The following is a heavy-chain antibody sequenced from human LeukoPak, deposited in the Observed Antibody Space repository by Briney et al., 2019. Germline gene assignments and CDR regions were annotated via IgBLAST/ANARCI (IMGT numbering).Heavy chain of an antibody. CDR3: ARGVHSSGWYIRWDY. V-gene: IGHV3-23*01. CDR1: GFTFSSYA. CDR2: TSRSGGST. J-gene: IGHJ4*02. Sequence: GGSLRLSCAASGFTFSSYAMSWVRQAPGKGLEWVSATSRSGGSTHYTDSVKGRFTISRDNSKNTLYLQMNSLRTEDTAVYYCARGVHSSGWYIRWDYWGQGTLVTVSS. D-gene: IGHD6-19*01.